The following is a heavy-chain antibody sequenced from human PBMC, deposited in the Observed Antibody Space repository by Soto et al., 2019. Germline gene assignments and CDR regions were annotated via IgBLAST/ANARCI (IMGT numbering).Heavy chain of an antibody. V-gene: IGHV4-4*02. CDR1: SGSISSSNW. CDR3: ARSGGYCSCGSCYSFDY. CDR2: IYHSGST. Sequence: QVQLQESGPGLVKPSGTLSLTCAVSSGSISSSNWWSWVRQPPGKGLGWIGEIYHSGSTNYNPSLKSRVTISVDKSKNQFSLNLSSVTAADTVVYYCARSGGYCSCGSCYSFDYWGQGTLVTVSS. D-gene: IGHD2-15*01. J-gene: IGHJ4*02.